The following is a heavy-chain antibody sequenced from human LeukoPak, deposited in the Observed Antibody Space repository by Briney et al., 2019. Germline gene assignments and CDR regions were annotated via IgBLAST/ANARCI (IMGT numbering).Heavy chain of an antibody. CDR3: ARDPYSSGWYGGY. D-gene: IGHD6-19*01. V-gene: IGHV3-66*02. CDR1: GFTVSSNY. Sequence: GGSLRLSCAASGFTVSSNYMSWVRQAPGKGLEWVSVIYSGGTTYYADPVKGRFTISRDNSKNTLYLQMNSLRAEDTAVYYCARDPYSSGWYGGYWGQGTLVTISS. J-gene: IGHJ4*02. CDR2: IYSGGTT.